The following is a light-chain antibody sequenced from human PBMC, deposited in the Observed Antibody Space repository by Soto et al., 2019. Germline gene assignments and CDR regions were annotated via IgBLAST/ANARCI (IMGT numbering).Light chain of an antibody. Sequence: MNQSPLPLPLTXGVPASISSSSSQYRVYSDGNTYLNWFQQRPGQSPRRLIYKVSNRDSGVPDRFSGSGSGTDFTLKISRVEAEDVGIYYCMQGTQWPWTVGQGSKVDI. CDR2: KVS. V-gene: IGKV2-30*01. CDR3: MQGTQWPWT. J-gene: IGKJ1*01. CDR1: QYRVYSDGNTY.